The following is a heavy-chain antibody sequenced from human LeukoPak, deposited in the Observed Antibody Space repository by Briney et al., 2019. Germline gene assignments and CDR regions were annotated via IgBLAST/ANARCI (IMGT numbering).Heavy chain of an antibody. CDR3: ARDGYSSSWYFHYFDY. D-gene: IGHD6-13*01. Sequence: GGSLRLSCAASGFTFSSYGMNWVRQAPGKGLEWVSYISSSGSTIYYADSVKGRLTISRDNAKNSLYLQMNSLRAEDTAVYYCARDGYSSSWYFHYFDYWGQGTLVTVSS. J-gene: IGHJ4*02. V-gene: IGHV3-48*03. CDR2: ISSSGSTI. CDR1: GFTFSSYG.